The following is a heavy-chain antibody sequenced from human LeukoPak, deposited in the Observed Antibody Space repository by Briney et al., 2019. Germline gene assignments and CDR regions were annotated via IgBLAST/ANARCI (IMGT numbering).Heavy chain of an antibody. D-gene: IGHD2-15*01. J-gene: IGHJ3*02. CDR1: GFTFSSYW. Sequence: GGSLRLSCAASGFTFSSYWMHWVRQAPGKGLVWVSRINSDGSSTRYADSVKGRFTISRDNAKNTLYLQMNSLRAEDTAVYSCARGGHCSGGSCYSSLTAFDIWGQGTMVTVSS. V-gene: IGHV3-74*01. CDR2: INSDGSST. CDR3: ARGGHCSGGSCYSSLTAFDI.